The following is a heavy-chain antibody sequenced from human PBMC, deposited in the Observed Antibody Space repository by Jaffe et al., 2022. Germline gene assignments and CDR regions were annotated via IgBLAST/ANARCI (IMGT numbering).Heavy chain of an antibody. CDR3: ARGLWSLDY. CDR2: IYYSGST. Sequence: QVQLQESGPGLVKPSETLSLTCTVSGGSISSYYWSWIRQPPGKGLEWIGYIYYSGSTNYNPSLKSRVTISVDTSKNQFSLKLSSVTAADTAVYYCARGLWSLDYWGQGTLVTVSS. V-gene: IGHV4-59*01. J-gene: IGHJ4*02. CDR1: GGSISSYY. D-gene: IGHD3-10*01.